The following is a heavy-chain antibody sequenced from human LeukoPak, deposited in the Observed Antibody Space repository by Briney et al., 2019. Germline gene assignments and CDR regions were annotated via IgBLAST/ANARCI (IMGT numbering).Heavy chain of an antibody. V-gene: IGHV1-46*01. J-gene: IGHJ6*02. Sequence: ASVKVSCKASGYTFTSYYMHWVRQAPGQGLEWMGIINPSGGSTSYAQKFQGRVTMTRDTSTSTVYMELSGLRSEDTAVYYCARVSRSWSHYYGMDVWGQGTTDTVSS. CDR3: ARVSRSWSHYYGMDV. CDR2: INPSGGST. CDR1: GYTFTSYY. D-gene: IGHD3-10*01.